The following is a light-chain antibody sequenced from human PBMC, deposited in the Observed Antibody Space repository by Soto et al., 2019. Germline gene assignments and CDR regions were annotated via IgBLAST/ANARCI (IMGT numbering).Light chain of an antibody. V-gene: IGKV3-20*01. CDR3: QQYGGSSWT. J-gene: IGKJ1*01. CDR2: STS. CDR1: QSISISY. Sequence: VLTQPPSVSGAPGQRVTISCRASQSISISYLAWYQQQPGQAPRLLIYSTSTRATGIPDRFSGSGSGTDFTLTISKLEPGDFAVYYYQQYGGSSWTFGQGTKVDIK.